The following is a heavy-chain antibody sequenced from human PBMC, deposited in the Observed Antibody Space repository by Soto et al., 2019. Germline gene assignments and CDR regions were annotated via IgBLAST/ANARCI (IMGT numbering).Heavy chain of an antibody. Sequence: EVQLLESGGGLVQPGGSLRLSCAASKFSFSTYAMSWVRQAPGKGLRWVSAISNSGDNTYYTDSVKGRFTTSRDNSKNTLYLQMNSLTADDTAVYYCARDRDRYSYGLGYWGQGNLVTVSS. D-gene: IGHD5-18*01. CDR2: ISNSGDNT. V-gene: IGHV3-23*01. J-gene: IGHJ4*02. CDR3: ARDRDRYSYGLGY. CDR1: KFSFSTYA.